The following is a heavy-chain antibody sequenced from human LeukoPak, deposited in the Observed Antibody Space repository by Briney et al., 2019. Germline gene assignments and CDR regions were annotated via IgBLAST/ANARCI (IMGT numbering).Heavy chain of an antibody. Sequence: SGGSLSLSCAASGFTFSSYSMNWVRQAPGKGLEWVSSISSRSSYIYYADSVKGRFTISRDNAKNSLYLQMNSLRAEDTAVYYCARGSSTHGVHYFDYWGQGTLVTVSS. CDR2: ISSRSSYI. CDR3: ARGSSTHGVHYFDY. CDR1: GFTFSSYS. J-gene: IGHJ4*02. V-gene: IGHV3-21*01. D-gene: IGHD2-2*01.